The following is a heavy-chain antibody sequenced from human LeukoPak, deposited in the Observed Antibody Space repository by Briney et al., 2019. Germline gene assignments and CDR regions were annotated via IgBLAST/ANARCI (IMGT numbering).Heavy chain of an antibody. D-gene: IGHD1-26*01. V-gene: IGHV3-33*05. CDR2: ISHDSSNK. CDR3: AKDLGGGTYNSY. CDR1: GYDFSRHG. J-gene: IGHJ4*02. Sequence: PGGSLRLSCAASGYDFSRHGIHWVRQAPGKRLEWVTFISHDSSNKYYADFVKGRFTISRDNSKNTLYLQMDSLRTEDTALYYCAKDLGGGTYNSYWGQGTLVTVSS.